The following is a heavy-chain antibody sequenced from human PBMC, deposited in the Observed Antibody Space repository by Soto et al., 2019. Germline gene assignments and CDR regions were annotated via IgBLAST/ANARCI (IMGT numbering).Heavy chain of an antibody. D-gene: IGHD2-15*01. CDR2: ISTGSSYI. CDR1: GFTFSSYS. CDR3: VRDGRKWVVAATDWFDS. V-gene: IGHV3-21*02. J-gene: IGHJ5*01. Sequence: EVQLVESGGGLVKPGGSLRLSCAGSGFTFSSYSMNWVRQAPGKGLEWVSSISTGSSYIYYADSVKGRFTISRDNAKSSLFLQMESLRAEDTAIYYCVRDGRKWVVAATDWFDSWGQGTLVTVSS.